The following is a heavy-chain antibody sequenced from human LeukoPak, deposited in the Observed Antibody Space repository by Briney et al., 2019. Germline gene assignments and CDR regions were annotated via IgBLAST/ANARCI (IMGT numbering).Heavy chain of an antibody. V-gene: IGHV5-51*01. CDR3: ARPPNGRPAHAESFQH. CDR2: IYPGDSDT. CDR1: GYSFTSYW. J-gene: IGHJ1*01. Sequence: GESLKISCKGSGYSFTSYWIGWVRQMPGKGLEWMGIIYPGDSDTRYSPSFQGQVTISADKSISTAYLQWSSLKASDTAMHYCARPPNGRPAHAESFQHWGQGTLVTVSS. D-gene: IGHD6-6*01.